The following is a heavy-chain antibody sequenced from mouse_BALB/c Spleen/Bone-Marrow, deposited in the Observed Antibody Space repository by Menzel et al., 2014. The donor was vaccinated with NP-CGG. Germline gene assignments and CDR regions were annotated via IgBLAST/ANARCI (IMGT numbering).Heavy chain of an antibody. D-gene: IGHD2-2*01. CDR1: GFDFSGFW. V-gene: IGHV4-1*02. CDR2: INPNSRTI. J-gene: IGHJ3*01. CDR3: ARLGYDGGFAY. Sequence: EVQRVESGGGLVQPGGSLKLSCAASGFDFSGFWMGWVRQAPGKGLEWIGEINPNSRTINYTPSLKDRFIIPRDNAKNTLFLQMSKMRSEDTALYYGARLGYDGGFAYWGQGTLLTVSA.